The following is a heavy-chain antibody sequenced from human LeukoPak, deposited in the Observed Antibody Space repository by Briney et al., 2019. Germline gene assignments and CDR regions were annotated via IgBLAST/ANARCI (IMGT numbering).Heavy chain of an antibody. CDR3: ARQELLWFGELLWAFDI. J-gene: IGHJ3*02. V-gene: IGHV5-51*01. CDR1: GSSFTNYW. Sequence: GESLKISCKGSGSSFTNYWIGWVRQMPGKGLEWMGIIYPGDSDTRYSPSFQGQVTISADKSISTAYLQWSSLKASDTAMYYCARQELLWFGELLWAFDIWGQGTMVTVSS. D-gene: IGHD3-10*01. CDR2: IYPGDSDT.